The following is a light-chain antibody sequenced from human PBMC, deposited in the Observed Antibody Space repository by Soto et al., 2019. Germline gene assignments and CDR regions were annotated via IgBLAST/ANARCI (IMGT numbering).Light chain of an antibody. Sequence: QSVLTQPPSVSEAPGQKVTISCSGSSSNIGNNYVSWYQQLPGTAPKLLIYDTIRRPSGIPDRFSGSKSGTSATLDITGLQTGDEADYYCGMWDSSLRLVVFGGGTQVTVL. J-gene: IGLJ2*01. V-gene: IGLV1-51*01. CDR2: DTI. CDR3: GMWDSSLRLVV. CDR1: SSNIGNNY.